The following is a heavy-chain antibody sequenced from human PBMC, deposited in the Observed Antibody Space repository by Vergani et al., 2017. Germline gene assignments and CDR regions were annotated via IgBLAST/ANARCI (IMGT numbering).Heavy chain of an antibody. CDR1: GGSFSGYY. V-gene: IGHV4-59*10. CDR2: IYTSGST. Sequence: QVQLQQWGAGLLKPSETLSLTCAVYGGSFSGYYWSWIRQPAGKGLEWIGRIYTSGSTNYNPSLKSRVTMSVDTSKNQFSLKLSSVTAADTAVYYCARALTYYYDSSGYSFWFDPWGQGTLVTVSS. D-gene: IGHD3-22*01. CDR3: ARALTYYYDSSGYSFWFDP. J-gene: IGHJ5*02.